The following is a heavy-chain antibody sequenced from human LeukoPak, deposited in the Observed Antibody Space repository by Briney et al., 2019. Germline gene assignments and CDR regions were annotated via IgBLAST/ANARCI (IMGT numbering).Heavy chain of an antibody. D-gene: IGHD3-22*01. CDR2: ISWNSGTI. CDR1: GFTFDDYA. CDR3: AKGDDSSGYGRGGAFDI. J-gene: IGHJ3*02. V-gene: IGHV3-9*01. Sequence: GGSLRLSCAASGFTFDDYAMHWVRQAPGKGLEWVSGISWNSGTIGYADSVKGRFTISRDNAKNSLYLLMNSLRAEDTALYYCAKGDDSSGYGRGGAFDIWGQGTMVSVSS.